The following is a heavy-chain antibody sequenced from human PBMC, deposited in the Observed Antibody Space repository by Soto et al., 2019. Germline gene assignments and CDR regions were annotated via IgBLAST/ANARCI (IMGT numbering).Heavy chain of an antibody. CDR1: GFTFSTYW. D-gene: IGHD2-2*01. V-gene: IGHV3-7*01. CDR2: INQDGSEK. Sequence: EVQLVESGGGLVQPGGSLRLSCAASGFTFSTYWMSWVRQAPGKGLEWVANINQDGSEKYYVDSVKGRFTISRDNAKNSLYLQMTSLRADDTAVYYCARARGWNIVIIPAASDYRGQGTLVTVSS. CDR3: ARARGWNIVIIPAASDY. J-gene: IGHJ4*02.